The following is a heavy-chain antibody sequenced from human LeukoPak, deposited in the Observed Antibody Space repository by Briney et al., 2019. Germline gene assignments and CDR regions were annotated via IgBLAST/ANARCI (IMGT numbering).Heavy chain of an antibody. J-gene: IGHJ3*02. V-gene: IGHV3-7*01. D-gene: IGHD6-19*01. CDR3: AREMYAGWYFAFDI. CDR1: GFTLSNYW. CDR2: IKQDGSEK. Sequence: GGSLRLSCAASGFTLSNYWMTWVRQAPGKGLEWVANIKQDGSEKHYGDSVKGRFTISRDNAKNSLFLQMSSLRAEDTAVYYCAREMYAGWYFAFDIWGQGTMVTVSS.